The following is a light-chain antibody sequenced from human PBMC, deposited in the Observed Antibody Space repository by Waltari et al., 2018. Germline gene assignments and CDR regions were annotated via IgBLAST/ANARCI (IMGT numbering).Light chain of an antibody. V-gene: IGKV3-15*01. J-gene: IGKJ1*01. CDR2: GAS. Sequence: IVMMQSPVTLCVSPGETATLSCRASQSVSSNLAWYHQKPGQAPRLLIYGASTRATGISARFSGSGSGTEFTLTISSLQSEDFAVYYCQQYNDWPRTFGQGTKVEIK. CDR3: QQYNDWPRT. CDR1: QSVSSN.